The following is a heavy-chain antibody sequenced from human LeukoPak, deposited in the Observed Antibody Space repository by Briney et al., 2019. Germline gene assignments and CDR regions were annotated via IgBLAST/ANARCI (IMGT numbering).Heavy chain of an antibody. CDR2: ISYDGSNE. D-gene: IGHD6-19*01. CDR1: GFTFSGYA. Sequence: GGSLRLSCAASGFTFSGYAMHWVRQPPGKGLQWVAVISYDGSNEYYADSVKGRFTISRDNSKNTLFLQMNSLRAEDTAGYYCARSYSSGWYAFEYWGQGTLVTVSS. J-gene: IGHJ4*02. CDR3: ARSYSSGWYAFEY. V-gene: IGHV3-30-3*01.